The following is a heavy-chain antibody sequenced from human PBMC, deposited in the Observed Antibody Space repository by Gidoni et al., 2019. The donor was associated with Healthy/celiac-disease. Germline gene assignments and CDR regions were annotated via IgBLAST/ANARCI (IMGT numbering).Heavy chain of an antibody. CDR1: GFTCDDYA. Sequence: EVQLVESGGGLVQPGRSLRLSCPASGFTCDDYAMHWVRQAPGQGLEWVSGISWNSGSIGYADSVKGRFTISRDNAKNSLYLQMNSLRAEDMALYYCAKDGGYCSGGSCYSGYFDLWGRGTLVTVSS. CDR3: AKDGGYCSGGSCYSGYFDL. CDR2: ISWNSGSI. J-gene: IGHJ2*01. V-gene: IGHV3-9*03. D-gene: IGHD2-15*01.